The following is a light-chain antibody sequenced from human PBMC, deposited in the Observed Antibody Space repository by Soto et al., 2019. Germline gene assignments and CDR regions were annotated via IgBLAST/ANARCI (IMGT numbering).Light chain of an antibody. CDR2: DVS. Sequence: EIVMTQSPATLSVSPGGRATLSCRASQSISDTLAWYQQKPGQAPRLLIYDVSNRATGVPARFSGSGSETDFSLTISSLEPEDFAVYYCQQRSNWPLTFGGGTKVDIK. CDR1: QSISDT. CDR3: QQRSNWPLT. J-gene: IGKJ4*01. V-gene: IGKV3-11*01.